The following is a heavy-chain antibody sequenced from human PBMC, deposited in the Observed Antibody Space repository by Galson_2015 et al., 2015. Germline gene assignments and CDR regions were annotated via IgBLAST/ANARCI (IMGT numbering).Heavy chain of an antibody. CDR3: ARVHGGKASEFDY. V-gene: IGHV4-59*01. Sequence: SETLSLTCTVSGVSINSFYWTWIRQPPGKGLEWIGYTDDSGSTNYNPSLTSRVTTSVDTSKNQFSLKLSSVTAADTAVYYCARVHGGKASEFDYWGQGILVTASS. CDR2: TDDSGST. CDR1: GVSINSFY. D-gene: IGHD4-23*01. J-gene: IGHJ4*02.